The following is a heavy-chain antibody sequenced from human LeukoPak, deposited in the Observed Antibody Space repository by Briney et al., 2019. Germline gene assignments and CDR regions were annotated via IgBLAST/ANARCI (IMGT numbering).Heavy chain of an antibody. Sequence: GASVKVSCKASGYTFTGYYMHWVRQAPGQGLEWMGWINPNSGGTNYAQKFQGRVTMTRDTSISTAYMELSRLRSDDTAVYYCARETQRSYGRFDYWGQGTLVTVSS. D-gene: IGHD5-18*01. V-gene: IGHV1-2*02. CDR1: GYTFTGYY. J-gene: IGHJ4*02. CDR2: INPNSGGT. CDR3: ARETQRSYGRFDY.